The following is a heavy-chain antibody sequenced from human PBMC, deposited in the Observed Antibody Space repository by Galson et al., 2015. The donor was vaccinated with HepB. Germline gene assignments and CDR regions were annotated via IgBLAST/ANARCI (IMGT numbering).Heavy chain of an antibody. D-gene: IGHD3-10*01. Sequence: QSGAEVKKPGESLRISCKGSGYSFTSYYINWVRQMPGKGLEWMGKIDPSDSYTNYNPSFHGHVTISADKSITTAYLQWSSLKASDTAMYYCARGTSLHYWGQGTLVTVSS. CDR1: GYSFTSYY. J-gene: IGHJ4*02. CDR3: ARGTSLHY. V-gene: IGHV5-10-1*01. CDR2: IDPSDSYT.